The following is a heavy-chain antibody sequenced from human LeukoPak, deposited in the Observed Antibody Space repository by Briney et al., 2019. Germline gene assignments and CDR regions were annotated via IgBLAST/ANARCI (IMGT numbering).Heavy chain of an antibody. V-gene: IGHV4-34*01. J-gene: IGHJ4*02. CDR2: INHSGST. CDR3: ARAGDSSGYGDY. CDR1: GGSFSGYY. D-gene: IGHD3-22*01. Sequence: PSETLSLTCAVYGGSFSGYYWSWTRQPPGKGLEWIGEINHSGSTNYNPSLKSRVTISVDTSKNQFSLKLSSVTAADTAVYYCARAGDSSGYGDYWGQGTLVTVSS.